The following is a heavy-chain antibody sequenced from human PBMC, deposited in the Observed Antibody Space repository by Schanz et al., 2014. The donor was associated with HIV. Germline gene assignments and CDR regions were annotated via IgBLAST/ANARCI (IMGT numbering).Heavy chain of an antibody. CDR3: AKAKGSYSATTFYFDF. CDR1: GFNFNNYA. CDR2: VIGSGVRT. D-gene: IGHD1-26*01. Sequence: EVQLVESGGGLVQPGGSLRLSCAASGFNFNNYAMTWVRQAPGKGLEWVSTVIGSGVRTIYADSVKGGFTISRDNSKNTLSLHMNSLRVEDTAVYYCAKAKGSYSATTFYFDFWGQGTLVTVSS. J-gene: IGHJ4*02. V-gene: IGHV3-23*04.